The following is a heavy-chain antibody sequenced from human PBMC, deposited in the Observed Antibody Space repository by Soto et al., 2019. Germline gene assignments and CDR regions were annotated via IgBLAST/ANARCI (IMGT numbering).Heavy chain of an antibody. J-gene: IGHJ5*02. V-gene: IGHV4-34*01. CDR2: INHSGST. CDR1: GGSFSGYY. Sequence: QVQLQQWGAGLLKPSETLSLTCAVYGGSFSGYYWSWIRQPPGKGLEWSGEINHSGSTNYNPSLKSRVTISVDTSKNQFSLKLSSVTAADTAVYYCARGRGTMVRGVIGSWFDPWGQGTLVTVSS. CDR3: ARGRGTMVRGVIGSWFDP. D-gene: IGHD3-10*01.